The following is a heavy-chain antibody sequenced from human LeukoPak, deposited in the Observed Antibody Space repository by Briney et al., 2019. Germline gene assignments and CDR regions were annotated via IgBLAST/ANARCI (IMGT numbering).Heavy chain of an antibody. CDR3: ARAGGSYRLDY. D-gene: IGHD1-26*01. CDR2: ISGSGGST. J-gene: IGHJ4*02. V-gene: IGHV3-23*01. Sequence: GGSLRLSCAASGFTFSSYAMSWVRQAPGKGLEWVSAISGSGGSTYYADSVKGRFTISRDNAKNSLYLQMNSLRAEDTAVYYCARAGGSYRLDYWGQGTLVTVSS. CDR1: GFTFSSYA.